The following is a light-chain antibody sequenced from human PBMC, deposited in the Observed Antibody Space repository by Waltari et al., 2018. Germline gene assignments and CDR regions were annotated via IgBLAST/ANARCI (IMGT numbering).Light chain of an antibody. CDR1: SSDVGSYNL. J-gene: IGLJ3*02. V-gene: IGLV2-23*01. Sequence: QSALTQPASVSGSPGQSITISCTGTSSDVGSYNLVSWDQQHPGKAPKLMIYEGSKRPSVVSNRVSCSKSGNTASLSISGLQAEDEADYYCCSYTAGSTWLFGGGTKLTVL. CDR2: EGS. CDR3: CSYTAGSTWL.